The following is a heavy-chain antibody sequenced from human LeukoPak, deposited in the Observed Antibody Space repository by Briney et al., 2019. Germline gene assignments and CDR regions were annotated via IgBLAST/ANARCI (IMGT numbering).Heavy chain of an antibody. J-gene: IGHJ3*02. Sequence: PSETLSLTCTVSGGSISSYYWSWIRQPPGEGLEWIGYIYYSGSTNYNTSLKSRVTISVDTSKNQFSLKLSSVTAADTAVYYCARDYGGNSGLDAFDIWAKGQWSPSLQ. CDR1: GGSISSYY. D-gene: IGHD4-23*01. V-gene: IGHV4-59*01. CDR3: ARDYGGNSGLDAFDI. CDR2: IYYSGST.